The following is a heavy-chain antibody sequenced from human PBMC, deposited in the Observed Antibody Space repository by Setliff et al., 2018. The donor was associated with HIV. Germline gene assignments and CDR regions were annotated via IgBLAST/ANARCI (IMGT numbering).Heavy chain of an antibody. J-gene: IGHJ6*02. D-gene: IGHD3-10*01. V-gene: IGHV3-30*02. CDR1: GFTFSSYG. Sequence: ASGFTFSSYGMHWVRQAPGKGLEWVAFIRYDGINKYYTDSVKGRFTVSRDNSRNILYLQMNSLRVEDTALYYCAKELEEGLWVGDHYSYYGMDVWSQGTMVTVSS. CDR2: IRYDGINK. CDR3: AKELEEGLWVGDHYSYYGMDV.